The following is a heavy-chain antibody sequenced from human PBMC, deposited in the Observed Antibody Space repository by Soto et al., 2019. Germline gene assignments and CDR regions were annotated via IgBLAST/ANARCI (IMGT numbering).Heavy chain of an antibody. Sequence: QVQLVQSGGEVKKPGASVKVSCKASGYTFTSYDINWVRQATGQGLEWMGWMNPNSGNTGYAQKFQGRVTMTRNTSISTAYMELSSLRSEDTAVYYCARVSMSGYYDSRNYFDYWGQGTLVTVSS. CDR1: GYTFTSYD. CDR3: ARVSMSGYYDSRNYFDY. CDR2: MNPNSGNT. V-gene: IGHV1-8*01. J-gene: IGHJ4*02. D-gene: IGHD3-22*01.